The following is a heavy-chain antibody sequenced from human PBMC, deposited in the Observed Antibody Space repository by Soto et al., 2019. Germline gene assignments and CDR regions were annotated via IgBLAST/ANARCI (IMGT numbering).Heavy chain of an antibody. CDR3: ARPAVVVPKDAFDI. D-gene: IGHD3-22*01. Sequence: SETLSLTCTVSGGSISSSSYYWGWIRQPPGKGLEWIGSIYYSGSTYYNPSLKSRVTISVDTSKNQFSLKLSSVTAADTAVYYCARPAVVVPKDAFDIWGQGTMVTVSS. CDR2: IYYSGST. V-gene: IGHV4-39*01. J-gene: IGHJ3*02. CDR1: GGSISSSSYY.